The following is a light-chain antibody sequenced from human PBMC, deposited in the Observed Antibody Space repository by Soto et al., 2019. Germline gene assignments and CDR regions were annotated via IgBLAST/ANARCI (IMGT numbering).Light chain of an antibody. CDR1: SSNIGAGYD. J-gene: IGLJ1*01. Sequence: KRVTISCTGSSSNIGAGYDVHWYQQLPGTAPKVLIYANDNRPSGVPDRFSGSMSGTSASLAITGLQAEDEADYYCQSFDSSLRDYVFGTGTKVTVL. V-gene: IGLV1-40*01. CDR3: QSFDSSLRDYV. CDR2: AND.